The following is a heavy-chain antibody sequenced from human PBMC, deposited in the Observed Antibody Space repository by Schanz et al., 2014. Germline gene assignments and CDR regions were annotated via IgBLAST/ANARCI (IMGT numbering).Heavy chain of an antibody. J-gene: IGHJ3*02. Sequence: EVQLVESGGGLVKPGGSLRLSCAASGFAFSSYSMNWVRQAPGKGLELVSSITIGSNYIYYTDSVKGRFTISRDNANNSLYLQMNSLRAEDTAVYYCARDAITFGGVIGAFDIWGQGTMVTVSS. CDR3: ARDAITFGGVIGAFDI. CDR1: GFAFSSYS. CDR2: ITIGSNYI. D-gene: IGHD3-16*01. V-gene: IGHV3-21*01.